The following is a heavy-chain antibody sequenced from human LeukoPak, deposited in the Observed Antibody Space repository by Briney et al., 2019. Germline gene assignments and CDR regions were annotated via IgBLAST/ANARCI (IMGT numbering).Heavy chain of an antibody. Sequence: GASVKVSCKASGYTFTSYYMHWVRQAPGQGLEWMGIINPSGGSTSYAQKFQGRVTMTRDTSTSAVYMELSSLRSEDTAVYYCARVGYSSGRYSGEGNWGQGTLVTVSS. CDR2: INPSGGST. J-gene: IGHJ4*02. D-gene: IGHD6-19*01. V-gene: IGHV1-46*01. CDR1: GYTFTSYY. CDR3: ARVGYSSGRYSGEGN.